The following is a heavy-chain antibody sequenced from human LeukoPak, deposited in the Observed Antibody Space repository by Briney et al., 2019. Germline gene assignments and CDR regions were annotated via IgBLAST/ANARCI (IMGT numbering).Heavy chain of an antibody. CDR1: GFTFSSHW. Sequence: GGSLRLSCAASGFTFSSHWMSWVRQAPGKGLEWVANIKQDGSEKYYVDSVKGRFTISRDNAKNSLYLQMNSLRAEDTAVYYCAREVSSGCFDYWGQGTLVTVSS. CDR2: IKQDGSEK. V-gene: IGHV3-7*01. J-gene: IGHJ4*02. D-gene: IGHD6-19*01. CDR3: AREVSSGCFDY.